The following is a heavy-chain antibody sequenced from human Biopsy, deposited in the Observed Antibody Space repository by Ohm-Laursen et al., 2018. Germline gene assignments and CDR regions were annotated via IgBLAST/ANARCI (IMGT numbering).Heavy chain of an antibody. J-gene: IGHJ3*01. CDR1: GFNFSAYG. D-gene: IGHD1-26*01. CDR3: ARLNSGTYDASDL. V-gene: IGHV3-33*01. CDR2: TWDDGSHQ. Sequence: SLRLSCAASGFNFSAYGMHWVRQAPDKGLEWVALTWDDGSHQYYADSVKGRFTISRDNAQNSLYLHMNSLRAEDTAVYYCARLNSGTYDASDLWGQGTMVIVSS.